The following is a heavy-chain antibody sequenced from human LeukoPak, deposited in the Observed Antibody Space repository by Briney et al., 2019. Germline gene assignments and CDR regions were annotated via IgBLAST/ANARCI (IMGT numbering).Heavy chain of an antibody. J-gene: IGHJ4*02. CDR2: IYSDDTT. Sequence: PGGSLRLSCAVSGFTVSGNYMSWIRQAPGKGLEWVSLIYSDDTTLYADSVKGRFTISRDISKNTLYLQMSSLRAEDTAVYYCARRAGGYSHPYDYWGQGVWVTVSS. D-gene: IGHD4-23*01. CDR3: ARRAGGYSHPYDY. V-gene: IGHV3-53*01. CDR1: GFTVSGNY.